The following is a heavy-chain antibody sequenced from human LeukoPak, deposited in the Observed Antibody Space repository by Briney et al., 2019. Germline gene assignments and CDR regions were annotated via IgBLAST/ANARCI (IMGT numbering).Heavy chain of an antibody. CDR3: ARGSIPDY. CDR2: IYYSGTT. Sequence: PSETLSLTCTVSGGSISSYYWSWIRQPPGKGLEWIGYIYYSGTTYYNPSLKSRVTISVDTSRNQFSLKLSSVTAADTAIYYCARGSIPDYWGQGILVTVSS. V-gene: IGHV4-59*08. D-gene: IGHD2-21*01. J-gene: IGHJ4*02. CDR1: GGSISSYY.